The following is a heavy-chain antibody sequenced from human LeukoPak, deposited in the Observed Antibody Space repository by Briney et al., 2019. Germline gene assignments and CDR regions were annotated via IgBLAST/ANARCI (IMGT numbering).Heavy chain of an antibody. V-gene: IGHV3-23*01. J-gene: IGHJ4*02. CDR1: GFTFSSYG. Sequence: GGTLRLSCAASGFTFSSYGMSWVRQAPGKGLEWVSDISGGGGSTYYADSVKGRFTISRDNSKNTLYLQMNSLRAEDTAVYYCARDSSSGWYEVDYWGQGTLVTVSS. CDR3: ARDSSSGWYEVDY. D-gene: IGHD6-19*01. CDR2: ISGGGGST.